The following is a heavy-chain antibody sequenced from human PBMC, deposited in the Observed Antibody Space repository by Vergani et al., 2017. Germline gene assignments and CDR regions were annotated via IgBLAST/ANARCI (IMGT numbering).Heavy chain of an antibody. Sequence: QVQLVESGGGVVQPGRSLRLSCAASGFTFSSYGMHWVRQAPGKGLEWVAVISYDGSNKYYADSVKGRFPISRDNSKNTLYLQMNSLRAEDTAVYYCAKERVPYSSGYYYVYGMDVWGQGTTVTVSS. CDR3: AKERVPYSSGYYYVYGMDV. CDR2: ISYDGSNK. CDR1: GFTFSSYG. D-gene: IGHD3-22*01. V-gene: IGHV3-30*18. J-gene: IGHJ6*02.